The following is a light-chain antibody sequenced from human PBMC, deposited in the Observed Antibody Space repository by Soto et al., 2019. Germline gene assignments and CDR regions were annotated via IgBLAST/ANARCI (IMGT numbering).Light chain of an antibody. V-gene: IGLV2-14*01. J-gene: IGLJ2*01. CDR1: GSEIADSNY. Sequence: QSALTQPASVSGSPGQSVTISCTGAGSEIADSNYVSWYQQHPDKAPKLIIYEVTNRPSEISDRFSGSKSGDTASLTISGLQIEDEADYYCSSYTGSTTRVVFGGGTKLTVL. CDR3: SSYTGSTTRVV. CDR2: EVT.